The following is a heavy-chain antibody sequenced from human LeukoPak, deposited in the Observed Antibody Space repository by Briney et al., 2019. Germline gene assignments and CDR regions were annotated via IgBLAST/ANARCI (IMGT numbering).Heavy chain of an antibody. J-gene: IGHJ6*03. D-gene: IGHD2-2*01. V-gene: IGHV3-21*01. CDR2: ISRSSTYI. CDR3: ARDQLPEDIPDEKVFSNYYVDV. CDR1: GFTFGTYN. Sequence: GGSLRLSCAASGFTFGTYNMNWVRQAPGKGLEWVSSISRSSTYIYYADSVRGRFTISRDNAKESLFLQMNSLRAEDTAVYYCARDQLPEDIPDEKVFSNYYVDVRGKGTTVTVSS.